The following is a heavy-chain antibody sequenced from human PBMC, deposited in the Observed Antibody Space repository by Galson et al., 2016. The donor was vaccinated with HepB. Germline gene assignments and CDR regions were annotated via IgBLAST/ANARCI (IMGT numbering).Heavy chain of an antibody. CDR1: GFTFSRYE. CDR2: ISSSGTTI. V-gene: IGHV3-48*03. D-gene: IGHD3/OR15-3a*01. J-gene: IGHJ4*01. CDR3: ARGPVGLDELWTGPPKNPDY. Sequence: SLRLSCAASGFTFSRYEMNWVRQAPGKGLEWVSYISSSGTTIYYADSVKGRFTISRDNAKNSLYLQMNSLRDEDTAVDYYARGPVGLDELWTGPPKNPDYWGQGTLVTVSS.